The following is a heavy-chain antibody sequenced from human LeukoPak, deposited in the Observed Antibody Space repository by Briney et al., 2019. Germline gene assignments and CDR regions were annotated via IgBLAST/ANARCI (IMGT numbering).Heavy chain of an antibody. J-gene: IGHJ4*02. CDR3: ARASAGYSSGWHDY. CDR1: GYTFTAYY. CDR2: INPNSGGT. D-gene: IGHD6-19*01. Sequence: GSSVKVSCKASGYTFTAYYMHWVRQAPGQGLEWMGWINPNSGGTNYAQKFQGRVTMTRDTSISTAYMELSRLRSDDTAVYYCARASAGYSSGWHDYWGQGTLVTVSS. V-gene: IGHV1-2*02.